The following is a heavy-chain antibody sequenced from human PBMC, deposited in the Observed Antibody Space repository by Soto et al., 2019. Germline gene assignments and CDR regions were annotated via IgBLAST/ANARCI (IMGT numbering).Heavy chain of an antibody. V-gene: IGHV3-21*01. J-gene: IGHJ6*03. Sequence: EVQLVESGGGLVKPGGSLRLSCAASGFTFSSYSMNWVRQAPGKGLEWVSSISSSSSYIYYADSVKGRFTISRDNAKNSLYLQMNSLRAEDTAVYYWARDRSSYYYYYMDVWGKGTTVTVS. CDR3: ARDRSSYYYYYMDV. CDR2: ISSSSSYI. CDR1: GFTFSSYS.